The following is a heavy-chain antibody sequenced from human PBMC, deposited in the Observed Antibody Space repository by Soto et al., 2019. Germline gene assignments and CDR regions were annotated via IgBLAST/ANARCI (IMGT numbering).Heavy chain of an antibody. D-gene: IGHD2-21*02. V-gene: IGHV3-48*02. CDR2: ISSGRSTI. CDR1: GFTFSSYS. J-gene: IGHJ4*02. CDR3: ARGNCGGDCYSSPLDY. Sequence: VQLVESGGGLVQPGGSLRLSCAASGFTFSSYSMNWVRQAPGKGLEWVSYISSGRSTIHYSDSVKGRFTISRDQAKNSLYLQMSSLRDEDTAVYYCARGNCGGDCYSSPLDYWGQGTLVTVSS.